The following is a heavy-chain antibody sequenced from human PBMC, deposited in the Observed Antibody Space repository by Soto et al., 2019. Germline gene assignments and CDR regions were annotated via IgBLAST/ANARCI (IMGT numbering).Heavy chain of an antibody. Sequence: GESLKISCKGSGYSFTSYWIGWVRQMPGKGLEWMGIIYPGDSGTRYSPSFQGQVTISADKSISTAYLQWSSLKASDTAMYYCARGSVYYDSSGQDRDFDYWGQGTLVTVSS. CDR1: GYSFTSYW. CDR3: ARGSVYYDSSGQDRDFDY. CDR2: IYPGDSGT. V-gene: IGHV5-51*01. D-gene: IGHD3-22*01. J-gene: IGHJ4*02.